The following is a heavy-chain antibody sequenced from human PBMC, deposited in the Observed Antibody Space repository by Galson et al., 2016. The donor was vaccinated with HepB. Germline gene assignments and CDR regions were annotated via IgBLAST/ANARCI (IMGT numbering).Heavy chain of an antibody. CDR2: IFYNGNT. CDR1: GGSINHDSYM. J-gene: IGHJ4*02. V-gene: IGHV4-39*07. D-gene: IGHD6-19*01. CDR3: ARVRAVFASGPFIDY. Sequence: ETLSLTCAVSGGSINHDSYMWAWIRQPPGKGLEFIGYIFYNGNTSYNPSLKSRVTISVDTSRNQFSLKVTSVTAADTAIFYCARVRAVFASGPFIDYWGQGSLVTVSS.